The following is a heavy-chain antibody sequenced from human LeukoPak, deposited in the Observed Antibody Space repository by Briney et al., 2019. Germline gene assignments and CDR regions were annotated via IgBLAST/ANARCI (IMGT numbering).Heavy chain of an antibody. D-gene: IGHD1-26*01. CDR2: IYYSGST. Sequence: SDTLSLTCTVSGGSISSYYWSWIRQPPGKGLEWIGYIYYSGSTNYNPSLKSRVTISVDTSKNQFSLKLSSVTAADTAVYYCARDLGSGSYYDYWGQGTLVTVSS. J-gene: IGHJ4*02. CDR1: GGSISSYY. CDR3: ARDLGSGSYYDY. V-gene: IGHV4-59*01.